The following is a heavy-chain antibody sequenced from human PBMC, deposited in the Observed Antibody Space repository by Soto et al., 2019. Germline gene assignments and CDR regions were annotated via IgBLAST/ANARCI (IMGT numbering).Heavy chain of an antibody. D-gene: IGHD5-12*01. CDR1: GFTFSSYA. CDR3: AKGRYSGYGNDAFDI. CDR2: ISGSGGGR. Sequence: GGSLRLSCAASGFTFSSYAMTWVRQAPGKGLEWVSGISGSGGGRYYADSVKGRFTISRDNSKNTLYLQMNSLRAEDTAVYYCAKGRYSGYGNDAFDICGQGTMVTVSS. J-gene: IGHJ3*02. V-gene: IGHV3-23*01.